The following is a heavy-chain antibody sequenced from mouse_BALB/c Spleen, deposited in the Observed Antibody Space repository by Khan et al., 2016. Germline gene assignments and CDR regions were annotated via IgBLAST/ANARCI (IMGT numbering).Heavy chain of an antibody. CDR1: GYTFTSYW. J-gene: IGHJ2*01. CDR2: IYPGDGDT. Sequence: VQLQQSGAELARPGASVKLSCKASGYTFTSYWMQWVKQRPGQGLEWIGAIYPGDGDTRYTQKFKGKATLTADKSSSTAYMQLRSFASEDSASYYCARGNSYYDYDYWGQGTTLTVSS. CDR3: ARGNSYYDYDY. D-gene: IGHD2-4*01. V-gene: IGHV1-87*01.